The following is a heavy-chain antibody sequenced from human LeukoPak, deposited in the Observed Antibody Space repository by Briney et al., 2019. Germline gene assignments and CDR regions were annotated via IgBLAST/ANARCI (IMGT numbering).Heavy chain of an antibody. D-gene: IGHD3-22*01. CDR2: INSDGSST. CDR1: GFTFSSYW. J-gene: IGHJ4*02. Sequence: GGSLRLSCAASGFTFSSYWMHWVRQAPGKGLVWVSRINSDGSSTSYADSVEGRFTISRDNAKNTLYLQMNSLRAEDTAVYYCARDRLYYDSSGTLDYWGQGTLVTVSS. CDR3: ARDRLYYDSSGTLDY. V-gene: IGHV3-74*01.